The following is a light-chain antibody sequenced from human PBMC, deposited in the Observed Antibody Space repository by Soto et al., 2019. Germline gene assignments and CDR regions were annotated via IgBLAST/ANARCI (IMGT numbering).Light chain of an antibody. Sequence: ELTQPLSVSVALGQTARITCGGNNIGSKNVHWYQQKPGQAPVLVIYRDSNRPSGIPERFSGSNSGNTATLTISRAQAGDEADYYCQVWDSSTVVFGGGTQLTVL. CDR2: RDS. V-gene: IGLV3-9*01. CDR3: QVWDSSTVV. CDR1: NIGSKN. J-gene: IGLJ2*01.